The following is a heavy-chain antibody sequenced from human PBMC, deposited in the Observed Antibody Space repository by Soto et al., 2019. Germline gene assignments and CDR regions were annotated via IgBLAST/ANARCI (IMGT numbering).Heavy chain of an antibody. CDR2: IYYGGST. V-gene: IGHV4-39*02. D-gene: IGHD2-15*01. CDR1: GGSINSNNYY. CDR3: AKVVVAATRHTDFDS. Sequence: SETLSLTCTVSGGSINSNNYYWAWIRQPPGKGLAWIASIYYGGSTYYNPSLKSRVSISVDTSKNHFSLKLSSATAADTAVYYCAKVVVAATRHTDFDSWGQGTLVTVSS. J-gene: IGHJ4*02.